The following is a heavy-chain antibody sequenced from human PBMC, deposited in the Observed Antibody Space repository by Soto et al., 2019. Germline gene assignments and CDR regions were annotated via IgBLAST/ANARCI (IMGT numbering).Heavy chain of an antibody. D-gene: IGHD5-18*01. V-gene: IGHV1-18*01. J-gene: IGHJ4*02. CDR2: ISAHNGNT. Sequence: QVQLVQSGAEVKKPGASVKVSCTASGYTFTSYGISWVRQAPGQGLEWMGWISAHNGNTKYEQKLQGRVTMTTDTSPSTAYMELRSLGTDDKAVYYGAGALSYGVCDYWGQGTLVTVSS. CDR1: GYTFTSYG. CDR3: AGALSYGVCDY.